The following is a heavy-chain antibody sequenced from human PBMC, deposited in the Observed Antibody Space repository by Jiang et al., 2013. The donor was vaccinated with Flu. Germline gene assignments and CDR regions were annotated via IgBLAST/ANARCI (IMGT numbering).Heavy chain of an antibody. J-gene: IGHJ6*02. Sequence: QLVESGGGVVQPGRSLRLSCAASGFTFSSYGMHWVRQAPGKGLEWVAVISYDGSNKYYADSVKGRFTISRDNSKNTLYLQMNSLRAEDTAVYYCAKDRFGDQIGYYYYGMDVWGQGTTVTVSS. CDR1: GFTFSSYG. CDR2: ISYDGSNK. V-gene: IGHV3-30*18. CDR3: AKDRFGDQIGYYYYGMDV. D-gene: IGHD3-10*01.